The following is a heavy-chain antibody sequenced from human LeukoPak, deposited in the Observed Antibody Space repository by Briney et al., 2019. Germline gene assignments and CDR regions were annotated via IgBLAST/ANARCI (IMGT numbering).Heavy chain of an antibody. Sequence: GASVKVSCKASGYTFTSHYIHWVRQAPGQGLEWMGTVNPSGGSTRYAQKFQGRVTMTRDKSTSTVYMELRSLRSDDTAVYYCARYRSYGDYGGRAFDIWGQGTMVTVSS. D-gene: IGHD4-17*01. V-gene: IGHV1-46*01. CDR3: ARYRSYGDYGGRAFDI. CDR2: VNPSGGST. J-gene: IGHJ3*02. CDR1: GYTFTSHY.